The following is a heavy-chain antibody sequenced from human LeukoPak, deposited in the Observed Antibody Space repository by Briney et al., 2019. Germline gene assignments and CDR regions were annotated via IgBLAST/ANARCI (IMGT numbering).Heavy chain of an antibody. CDR3: ASYSSLDY. CDR2: IYSGGST. J-gene: IGHJ4*02. Sequence: GGSLRLPCAASGFTVSNNYMSWVRQAPGKGLERVSLIYSGGSTYYADSVKGRFTISRDNSKNTLYLQMNSLRADDTAVYYCASYSSLDYWGQGTLVTVSS. CDR1: GFTVSNNY. D-gene: IGHD3-22*01. V-gene: IGHV3-53*01.